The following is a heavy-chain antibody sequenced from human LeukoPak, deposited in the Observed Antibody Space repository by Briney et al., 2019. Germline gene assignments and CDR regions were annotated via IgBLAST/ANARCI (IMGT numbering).Heavy chain of an antibody. CDR2: ITSDGNNT. V-gene: IGHV3-23*01. J-gene: IGHJ4*02. CDR1: GFTFSAFA. D-gene: IGHD6-19*01. Sequence: QTGGSLRLSCAASGFTFSAFAMTWVRQAPGKGLEWVSTITSDGNNTYSADSVKGRITFSRDNSKNTLSLQLRSLRAEDTAVYYCAKDLSYTSGSSDYWGQGTLVTVSS. CDR3: AKDLSYTSGSSDY.